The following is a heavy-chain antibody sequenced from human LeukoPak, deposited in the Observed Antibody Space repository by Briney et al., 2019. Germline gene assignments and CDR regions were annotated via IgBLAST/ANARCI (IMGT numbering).Heavy chain of an antibody. D-gene: IGHD4-17*01. J-gene: IGHJ4*02. V-gene: IGHV3-23*01. CDR3: VRGDGDLFDF. CDR1: GITFSNYA. Sequence: GGSLRLSCVASGITFSNYAVSWVRQAPEKGLDWVSVISGSAHKIRYADSVKGRFTISRDNSENIVYLQMNNLRAEDTAVYYCVRGDGDLFDFWGQGTLVSVSS. CDR2: ISGSAHKI.